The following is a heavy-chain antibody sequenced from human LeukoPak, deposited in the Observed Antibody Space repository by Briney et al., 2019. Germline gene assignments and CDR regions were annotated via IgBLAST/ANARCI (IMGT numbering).Heavy chain of an antibody. V-gene: IGHV3-23*01. CDR1: GFTFSSYA. CDR3: AKDLGSVVTPPSLDF. J-gene: IGHJ4*02. Sequence: GGSLRLSCAASGFTFSSYAMSWVRQAPGKGLEWVSVISGSGDNTYYADSVKGRFTISRDNSKNTLYLQMSSLRAEDTAVYYCAKDLGSVVTPPSLDFWGQGTLVTVSS. D-gene: IGHD4-23*01. CDR2: ISGSGDNT.